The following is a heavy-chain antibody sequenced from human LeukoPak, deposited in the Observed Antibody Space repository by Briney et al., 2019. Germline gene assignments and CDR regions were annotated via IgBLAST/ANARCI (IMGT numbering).Heavy chain of an antibody. J-gene: IGHJ4*02. CDR1: GYTLTELS. CDR2: FDPEDGET. CDR3: ATRGRATVVTDY. V-gene: IGHV1-24*01. Sequence: VASVKVSCKVSGYTLTELSMHWVRQAPGKGLEWMGGFDPEDGETIYAQKFQGRVTMTEDTSTDTAYMELSSLRSEDTAVYYCATRGRATVVTDYWGQGTLVTVSS. D-gene: IGHD4-23*01.